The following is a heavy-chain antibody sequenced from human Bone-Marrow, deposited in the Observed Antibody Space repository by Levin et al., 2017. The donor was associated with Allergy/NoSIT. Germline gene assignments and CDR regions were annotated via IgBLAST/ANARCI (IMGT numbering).Heavy chain of an antibody. CDR2: IYSGGST. J-gene: IGHJ3*02. V-gene: IGHV3-53*01. Sequence: GESLKISCAASGFTVSSHYMSWVRQAPGKGLEWVSVIYSGGSTYYADSVKGRFTISRDNSKNTLYLQMNSLRAEDTAVYYCAREAMVRGVIGAFDIWGQGTMVTVSS. D-gene: IGHD3-10*01. CDR3: AREAMVRGVIGAFDI. CDR1: GFTVSSHY.